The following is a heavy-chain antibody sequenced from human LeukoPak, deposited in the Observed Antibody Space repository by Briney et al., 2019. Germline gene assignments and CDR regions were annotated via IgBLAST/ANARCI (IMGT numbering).Heavy chain of an antibody. J-gene: IGHJ4*02. CDR2: ISAYNGST. Sequence: GASVKVSCKASGYTFTSYGISWVRQAPGQGLEWMGWISAYNGSTNYAQKLQGRVTMTTDTSTSTAYMELRSLRSDDTAVYYCARDPAMIVVPNFDYWGQGTLVTVSS. CDR3: ARDPAMIVVPNFDY. CDR1: GYTFTSYG. D-gene: IGHD3-22*01. V-gene: IGHV1-18*01.